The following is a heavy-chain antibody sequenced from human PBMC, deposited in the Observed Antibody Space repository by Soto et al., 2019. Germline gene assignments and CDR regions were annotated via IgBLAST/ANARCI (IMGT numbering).Heavy chain of an antibody. CDR1: GGVFSSYV. V-gene: IGHV1-69*01. CDR2: IIPMFGTT. J-gene: IGHJ4*02. Sequence: QVQLVQSGAEVKKPGSSVKVSCKASGGVFSSYVISWVRQAPGQGLEWMGGIIPMFGTTNYAQQFQGRVTITADEFTTTAYMELNDLRSEDTAIYFCTRILQTRILPDSWGQGTLVTVSS. CDR3: TRILQTRILPDS.